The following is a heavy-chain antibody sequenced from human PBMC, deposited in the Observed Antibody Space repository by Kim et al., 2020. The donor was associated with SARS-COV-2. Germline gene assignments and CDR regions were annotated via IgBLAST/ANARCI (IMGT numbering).Heavy chain of an antibody. J-gene: IGHJ6*02. V-gene: IGHV1-3*01. Sequence: ASVKVSCKASGYTFTSYAMHWVRQAPGQRLEWMGWINAGNGNTKYSQKFQGRVTITRDTSASTAYMELSSLRSEDTAVYYCARSRGDYEGAFYYYYGMDVWGQGTTVTVSS. D-gene: IGHD4-17*01. CDR2: INAGNGNT. CDR3: ARSRGDYEGAFYYYYGMDV. CDR1: GYTFTSYA.